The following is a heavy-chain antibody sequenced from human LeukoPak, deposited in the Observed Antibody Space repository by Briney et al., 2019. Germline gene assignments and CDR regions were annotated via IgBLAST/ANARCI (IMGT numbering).Heavy chain of an antibody. D-gene: IGHD6-6*01. J-gene: IGHJ4*02. Sequence: SETLSLTCTVSGGSITSYYWSWIRQPPGKGLEWIGCIYYSGSTSYNPSLKSRVTISVDTSKNQFSLKLNSVTAADTAVYYCARVRSVYSSSSSLGRHFDSWGQGTLVTVSS. CDR3: ARVRSVYSSSSSLGRHFDS. CDR1: GGSITSYY. CDR2: IYYSGST. V-gene: IGHV4-59*01.